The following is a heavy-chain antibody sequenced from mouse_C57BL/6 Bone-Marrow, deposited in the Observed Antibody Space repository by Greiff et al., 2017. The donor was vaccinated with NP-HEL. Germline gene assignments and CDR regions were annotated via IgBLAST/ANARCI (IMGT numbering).Heavy chain of an antibody. CDR1: GFTFSSYT. D-gene: IGHD2-10*01. CDR3: ASAYDGKGHYSMDY. Sequence: EVKLMESGGGLVKPGGSLKLSCAASGFTFSSYTMSWVRQTPEKRLAWVATISGVGGNTYYPDRVQGRFTISRDNAKKTLYRQRSRLRSEDTALYYCASAYDGKGHYSMDYWGQGTSVTVSS. CDR2: ISGVGGNT. V-gene: IGHV5-9*01. J-gene: IGHJ4*01.